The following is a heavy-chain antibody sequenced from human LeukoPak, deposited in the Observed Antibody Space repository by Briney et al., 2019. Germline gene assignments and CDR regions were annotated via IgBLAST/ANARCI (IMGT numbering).Heavy chain of an antibody. D-gene: IGHD1-26*01. J-gene: IGHJ4*02. V-gene: IGHV1-18*01. CDR1: GYPFSIYG. CDR3: ATGAYYPFDF. CDR2: ISAYNGNT. Sequence: GASVKVSCNASGYPFSIYGITWVRLAPGQGLEWVGWISAYNGNTQYGQNVQGRVTMTTETSTSTAYMELRNLRSDDTAVYFCATGAYYPFDFWGQGTLVTVSS.